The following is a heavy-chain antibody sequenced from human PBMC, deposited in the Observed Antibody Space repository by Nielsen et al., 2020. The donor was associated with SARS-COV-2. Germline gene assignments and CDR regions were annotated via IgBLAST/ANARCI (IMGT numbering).Heavy chain of an antibody. CDR2: IYGAGRST. V-gene: IGHV3-23*03. Sequence: GESLKISCAASGYTFSNYGMSWVRQAPGKGLEWLSVIYGAGRSTNYADSVKGRFTISRDNSKNTLYLQMNSLRAEDTAVYYCAKDSSGWYPDYYYGMDVWGQGTTVTVSS. J-gene: IGHJ6*02. D-gene: IGHD6-19*01. CDR3: AKDSSGWYPDYYYGMDV. CDR1: GYTFSNYG.